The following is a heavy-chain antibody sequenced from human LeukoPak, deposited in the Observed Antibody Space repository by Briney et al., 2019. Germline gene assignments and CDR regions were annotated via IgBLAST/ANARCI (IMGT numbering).Heavy chain of an antibody. CDR3: ARDPSSSWSYNWFDP. V-gene: IGHV1-69*05. CDR2: IIPIFGTA. Sequence: SVKVSCKASGGTFSSYAISWVRQASGQGLEWMGRIIPIFGTANYAQKFQGRVTITTDESTSTAYMELSSLRSEDTAVYYCARDPSSSWSYNWFDPWGQGTLVTVSS. J-gene: IGHJ5*02. D-gene: IGHD6-13*01. CDR1: GGTFSSYA.